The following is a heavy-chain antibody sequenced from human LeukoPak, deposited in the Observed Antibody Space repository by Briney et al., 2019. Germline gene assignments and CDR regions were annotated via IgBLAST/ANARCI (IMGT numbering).Heavy chain of an antibody. CDR1: GFNFANHA. CDR2: IGGGGDIT. J-gene: IGHJ4*02. CDR3: VREDTPATANY. Sequence: GGSLRLSCAASGFNFANHAMSWVRQTPGKGLEWVSAIGGGGDITYYADSVTGRFTISRDNSKDTLFLQMHSLRPGDTAVYYCVREDTPATANYWGQGTLVTISS. D-gene: IGHD2-21*02. V-gene: IGHV3-23*01.